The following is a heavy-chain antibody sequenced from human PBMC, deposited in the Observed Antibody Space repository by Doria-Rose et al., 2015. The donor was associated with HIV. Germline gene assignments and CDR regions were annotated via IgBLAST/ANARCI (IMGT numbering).Heavy chain of an antibody. CDR3: ARDSSGYYQPNYFDY. D-gene: IGHD3-22*01. Sequence: EVRKPGSSVKVSCKTSGGTFSNYAIAWVRQAPGQGLEWMGRIIPILDIANYAQRFQGRVTITADTSTTTVYMELRGLRSDDTAVYYCARDSSGYYQPNYFDYWGQGTLVTVSS. J-gene: IGHJ4*02. V-gene: IGHV1-69*04. CDR1: GGTFSNYA. CDR2: IIPILDIA.